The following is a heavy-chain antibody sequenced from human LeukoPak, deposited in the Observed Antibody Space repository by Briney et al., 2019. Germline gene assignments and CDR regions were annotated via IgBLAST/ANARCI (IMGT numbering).Heavy chain of an antibody. CDR3: AREAYGDYELPRH. CDR1: GGTFSSYA. Sequence: ASVKVSCKASGGTFSSYAISWVRQAPGQGLEWMGRIIPILGIANYAQKFQGRVTITADKSTSTAYMELSSLRSEDTAVYYCAREAYGDYELPRHWGQGTLVTVSS. J-gene: IGHJ1*01. V-gene: IGHV1-69*04. D-gene: IGHD4-17*01. CDR2: IIPILGIA.